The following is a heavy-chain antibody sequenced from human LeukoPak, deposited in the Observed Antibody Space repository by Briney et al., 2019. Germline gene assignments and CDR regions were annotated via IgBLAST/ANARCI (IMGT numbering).Heavy chain of an antibody. V-gene: IGHV3-33*01. CDR1: GFTFSSYG. J-gene: IGHJ4*02. Sequence: GSLRLSCAASGFTFSSYGMHCVRQAPGKGLEWVAVIWYDGSNKYYADSVKGRFTISRDNSKNTLYLQMNSLRAEDTAVYYCARSHFPYDSSGYYDYWGQGTLVTVSS. CDR3: ARSHFPYDSSGYYDY. CDR2: IWYDGSNK. D-gene: IGHD3-22*01.